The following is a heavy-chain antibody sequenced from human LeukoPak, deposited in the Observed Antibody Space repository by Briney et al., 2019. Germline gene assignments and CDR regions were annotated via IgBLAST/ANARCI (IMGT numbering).Heavy chain of an antibody. D-gene: IGHD5-18*01. CDR2: INHSGST. J-gene: IGHJ4*02. CDR3: ASGYSYGYAPY. V-gene: IGHV4-34*01. Sequence: SETLSLTCAVYGGSFSGYYWSWIRQPPGKGLEWIGEINHSGSTNYNPSLKSRVTISVDTSKDQFSLKLSSVTAADTAVYYCASGYSYGYAPYWGQGTLVTVSP. CDR1: GGSFSGYY.